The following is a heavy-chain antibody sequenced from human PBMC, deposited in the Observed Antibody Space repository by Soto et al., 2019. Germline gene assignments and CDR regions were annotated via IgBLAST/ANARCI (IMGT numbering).Heavy chain of an antibody. D-gene: IGHD1-26*01. Sequence: EVQLLESGGGLVQPGGSLRLSCAAYGFTFSSYAMRWVRKAPVKGLEWVSAISGSGGSTYYADSVKGRFTISRDNSKNTLYLQMNSLRAEDTAVYYCARRGSGSYYDYWGQGTLVTVSS. CDR3: ARRGSGSYYDY. V-gene: IGHV3-23*01. CDR1: GFTFSSYA. CDR2: ISGSGGST. J-gene: IGHJ4*02.